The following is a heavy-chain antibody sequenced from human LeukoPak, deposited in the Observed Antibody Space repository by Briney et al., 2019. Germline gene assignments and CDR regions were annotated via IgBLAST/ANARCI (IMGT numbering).Heavy chain of an antibody. Sequence: GESLKISCKGSGYSFTTYWIAWVRQMPGKGLEWVGIIYPGDSDTRYSPSFQGQVTISADKSISTAYLQWSSLKASDTAMYYCATLKGGADTEIDYWGQGTLVTVSS. J-gene: IGHJ4*02. V-gene: IGHV5-51*01. CDR1: GYSFTTYW. CDR3: ATLKGGADTEIDY. CDR2: IYPGDSDT. D-gene: IGHD5-18*01.